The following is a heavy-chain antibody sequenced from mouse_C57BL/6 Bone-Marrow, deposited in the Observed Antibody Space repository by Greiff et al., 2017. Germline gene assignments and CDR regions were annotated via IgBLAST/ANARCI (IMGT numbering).Heavy chain of an antibody. D-gene: IGHD1-1*01. J-gene: IGHJ2*01. CDR2: MYTRSGNT. Sequence: QVKLQQSGAELARPGASVKLSCKASGYTFTSYGISWVKQRTGQGIERIGEMYTRSGNTYYNEKFKGKATLTADKSSSTAYMELRSLTSEDTAVYFCARCYYGSSHYWGQGTTLTVSS. CDR3: ARCYYGSSHY. V-gene: IGHV1-81*01. CDR1: GYTFTSYG.